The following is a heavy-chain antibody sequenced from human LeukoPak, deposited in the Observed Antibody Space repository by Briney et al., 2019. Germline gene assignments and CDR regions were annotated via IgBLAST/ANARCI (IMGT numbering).Heavy chain of an antibody. D-gene: IGHD6-13*01. CDR3: ARDKSSSSRTYYFDY. J-gene: IGHJ4*02. CDR1: GSTFSDYY. V-gene: IGHV3-11*01. CDR2: ISSSGSTI. Sequence: GGSLRLSCAASGSTFSDYYMSWIRQAPGKGLEWVSYISSSGSTIYYADSVKGRFTISRDNAMNSLYLQMNSLRAEDTAVYYCARDKSSSSRTYYFDYWGQGTLVTVSS.